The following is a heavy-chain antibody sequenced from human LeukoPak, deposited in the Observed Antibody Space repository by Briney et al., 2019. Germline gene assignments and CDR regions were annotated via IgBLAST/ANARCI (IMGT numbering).Heavy chain of an antibody. CDR2: IFHNGNA. D-gene: IGHD4-17*01. CDR1: GGSISSADHS. CDR3: ARGSATVTTFDY. V-gene: IGHV4-30-2*01. Sequence: SQTLSLTCAVSGGSISSADHSWSWIRRPPGKGLEWIGYIFHNGNAYSNPSLKSRLTISVDKSKNQFSLKLSSVTAADTAVYYRARGSATVTTFDYWGQGTLVTVSS. J-gene: IGHJ4*02.